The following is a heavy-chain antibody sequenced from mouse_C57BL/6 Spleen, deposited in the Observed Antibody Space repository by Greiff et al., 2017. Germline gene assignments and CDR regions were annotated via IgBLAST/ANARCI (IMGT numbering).Heavy chain of an antibody. D-gene: IGHD1-1*01. CDR1: GYTFTSYW. Sequence: VQLQQPGAEFVKPGASVKLSCKASGYTFTSYWMQWVNQRPGQGLEWIGEIDTSDSYPNYQQKFKGNATLTIDTSSSTAYMQLSSLTSEDSAVYYCARGGGSYFDYWGQGTTLTVSS. CDR2: IDTSDSYP. V-gene: IGHV1-50*01. J-gene: IGHJ2*01. CDR3: ARGGGSYFDY.